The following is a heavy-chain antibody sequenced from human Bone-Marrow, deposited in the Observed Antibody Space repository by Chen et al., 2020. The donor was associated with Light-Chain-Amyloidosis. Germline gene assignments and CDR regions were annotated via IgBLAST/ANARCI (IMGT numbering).Heavy chain of an antibody. V-gene: IGHV1-2*02. Sequence: QVQLVQSGAEVKKPGASVKVSCKASGYTFTGYYMHWVRQAPGQGLEWMGWINPNSGGTNYAQKFQGRVTMTRDTSISTAYMELSRLRSDDTAVYYCARDFDCGGDCYRPAFDIWGQGTMVTVSS. CDR2: INPNSGGT. J-gene: IGHJ3*02. D-gene: IGHD2-21*02. CDR1: GYTFTGYY. CDR3: ARDFDCGGDCYRPAFDI.